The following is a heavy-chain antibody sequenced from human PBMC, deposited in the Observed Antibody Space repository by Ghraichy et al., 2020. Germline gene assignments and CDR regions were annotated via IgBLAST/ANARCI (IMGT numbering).Heavy chain of an antibody. V-gene: IGHV4-34*01. J-gene: IGHJ6*02. CDR1: GGSFSGYY. CDR3: ARPLPTMVRDLDV. Sequence: SETLSLTCAVYGGSFSGYYWSWIRQPPGKGLEWIGEINHSGSTNYNPSLKSRVTISVDTSKNQFSLKLSSVTAADTAVYYCARPLPTMVRDLDVWGQGTTVTVSS. D-gene: IGHD3-10*01. CDR2: INHSGST.